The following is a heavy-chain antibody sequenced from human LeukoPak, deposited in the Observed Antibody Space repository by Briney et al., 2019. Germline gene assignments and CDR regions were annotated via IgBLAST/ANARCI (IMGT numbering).Heavy chain of an antibody. CDR1: GDSVSINNVA. V-gene: IGHV6-1*01. CDR3: ARGSGYGDYDGNWFDP. Sequence: SQTLSLTCAISGDSVSINNVAWNWIRQSPSRGLEWLGSTYYRSKWYNDYALSVKSRITINPDTSKNQFSLQLNSVSPQDTAVYYCARGSGYGDYDGNWFDPWGQGTLVTVSS. J-gene: IGHJ5*02. D-gene: IGHD4-17*01. CDR2: TYYRSKWYN.